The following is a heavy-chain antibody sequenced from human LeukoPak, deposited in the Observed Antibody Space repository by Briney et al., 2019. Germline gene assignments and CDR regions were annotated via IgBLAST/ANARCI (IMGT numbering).Heavy chain of an antibody. Sequence: SVKVSCKASGGTFSSYAISWVRQAPGQGLEWMGGIIPIFGTANYAQKFQGRVTITTDESTSTAYMELSSLRSEDTAVYYCASPGTGGSYRYDAFDIWGQGTMVTVSS. V-gene: IGHV1-69*05. D-gene: IGHD1-26*01. J-gene: IGHJ3*02. CDR2: IIPIFGTA. CDR3: ASPGTGGSYRYDAFDI. CDR1: GGTFSSYA.